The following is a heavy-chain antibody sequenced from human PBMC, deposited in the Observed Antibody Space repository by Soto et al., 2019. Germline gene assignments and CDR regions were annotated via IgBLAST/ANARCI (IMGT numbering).Heavy chain of an antibody. CDR3: ARDGRDYDSSGFFYSLDY. CDR2: IIPIFGTA. CDR1: GYTFTSYY. J-gene: IGHJ4*02. V-gene: IGHV1-69*06. D-gene: IGHD3-22*01. Sequence: QVQLVQSGAEVKKPGASVKVSCKASGYTFTSYYMHWVRQAPGQGLEWMGGIIPIFGTANYAQKFQGRVTITADKSTSTAYMELSSLRSEDTAVYYCARDGRDYDSSGFFYSLDYWGQGTLVTVSS.